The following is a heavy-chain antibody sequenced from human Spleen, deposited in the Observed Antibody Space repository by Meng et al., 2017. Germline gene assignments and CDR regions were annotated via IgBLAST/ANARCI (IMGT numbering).Heavy chain of an antibody. CDR1: GDSVSSYSGT. Sequence: SQTLSLTCAISGDSVSSYSGTWNWIRQSPSRGLEWLGRIYFRSKWYNDYAESVKSRITISPDTSSNQFSLHLNSVTPEDTAVYYCARDGSSWYFFDYWGQGTPVTVSS. D-gene: IGHD6-13*01. V-gene: IGHV6-1*01. J-gene: IGHJ4*02. CDR2: IYFRSKWYN. CDR3: ARDGSSWYFFDY.